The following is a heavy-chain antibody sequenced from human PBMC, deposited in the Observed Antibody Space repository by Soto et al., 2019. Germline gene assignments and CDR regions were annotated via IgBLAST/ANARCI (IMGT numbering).Heavy chain of an antibody. CDR2: IVVGSGNT. CDR1: GFTFTSSA. D-gene: IGHD3-10*01. CDR3: AAALLWFGELSYYYYGMDV. J-gene: IGHJ6*02. V-gene: IGHV1-58*01. Sequence: ASVKVSCKASGFTFTSSAVQWVRQARGQRLEWIGWIVVGSGNTNYAQKSQERVTITRDMSTSTAYMELSSLRSEDTAVYYCAAALLWFGELSYYYYGMDVWGQGTTVTVSS.